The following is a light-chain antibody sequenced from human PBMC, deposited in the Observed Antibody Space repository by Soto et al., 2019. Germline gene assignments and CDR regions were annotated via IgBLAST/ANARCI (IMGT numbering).Light chain of an antibody. Sequence: EIVLTQSPATLSLSPGERATLSCRASQSINNYLDWYQQKPGQAPRLLIYDASNRAAGIPPRFSGSGSGTEFTLTISSLEPEDFEVYYCQQRSKWPLTFGGGTKVEIK. CDR3: QQRSKWPLT. J-gene: IGKJ4*01. CDR2: DAS. CDR1: QSINNY. V-gene: IGKV3-11*01.